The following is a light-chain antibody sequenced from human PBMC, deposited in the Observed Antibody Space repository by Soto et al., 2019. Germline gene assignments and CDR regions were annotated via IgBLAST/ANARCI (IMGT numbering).Light chain of an antibody. V-gene: IGKV1-27*01. CDR1: KGIGNY. J-gene: IGKJ1*01. Sequence: DIPMTQSPSSLSASVGDRVTITCRASKGIGNYLAWYQQKSGKVPKLLIYAASTLQSGVPSRFSGSRSGTDFTLPISSLQPEDVATYYCQNHNNAPWTLDQGTKVEIQ. CDR2: AAS. CDR3: QNHNNAPWT.